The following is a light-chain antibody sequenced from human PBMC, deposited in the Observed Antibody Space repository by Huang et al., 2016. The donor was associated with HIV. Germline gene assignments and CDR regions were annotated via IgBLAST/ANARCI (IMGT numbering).Light chain of an antibody. J-gene: IGKJ4*01. Sequence: DIVLTQSPSTLSVFPGDKVTISCRASQNIKNYLAWYQQKPGQAPKLLIYDASNRPADVSGRFSASGSGTDFSLTINGLESEDVAIYYCQQRASRLTFGGGT. CDR2: DAS. V-gene: IGKV3-11*01. CDR1: QNIKNY. CDR3: QQRASRLT.